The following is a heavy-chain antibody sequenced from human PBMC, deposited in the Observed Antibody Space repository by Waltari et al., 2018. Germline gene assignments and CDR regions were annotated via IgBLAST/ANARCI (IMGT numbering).Heavy chain of an antibody. CDR2: IYHSGST. D-gene: IGHD4-17*01. Sequence: QVQLQESGPGLVKPSETLSLTCTGSGYSISSGSYRGWIRQPPGKGLEWIGSIYHSGSTYYNPSLKSRVTISVDTSKNQFSLKLSSVTAADTAVYYCARGYGGYYFDYWGQGTLVTVSS. CDR3: ARGYGGYYFDY. V-gene: IGHV4-38-2*02. CDR1: GYSISSGSY. J-gene: IGHJ4*02.